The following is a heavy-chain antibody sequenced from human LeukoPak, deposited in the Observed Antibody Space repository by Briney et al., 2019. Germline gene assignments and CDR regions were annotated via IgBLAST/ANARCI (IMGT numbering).Heavy chain of an antibody. J-gene: IGHJ6*02. CDR3: ARGGGLDV. CDR1: GFTFSSYA. D-gene: IGHD3-16*01. V-gene: IGHV3-23*01. Sequence: GGSLRLSCAASGFTFSSYAMSWVRQAPGKGLEWVSAISGSGGTIFYTDSVKGRFTISRDNSKNTLYLQMSNLRAEDTVVYFCARGGGLDVWGQGATVTVSS. CDR2: ISGSGGTI.